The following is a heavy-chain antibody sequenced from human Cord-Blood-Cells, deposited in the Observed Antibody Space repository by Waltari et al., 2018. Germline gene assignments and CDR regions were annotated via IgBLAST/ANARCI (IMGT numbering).Heavy chain of an antibody. D-gene: IGHD7-27*01. J-gene: IGHJ4*02. CDR1: GYTFTGYY. Sequence: QVQLVQSGAEVKKPGASVKVSCKASGYTFTGYYIHWVRQAPGQGLEWMGRINPNRGGTNYAQKFQGRVTMTRDTSISTAYMELSRLRSDDTAVYYCARGNWGSGVVDYWGQGTLVTVSS. V-gene: IGHV1-2*06. CDR3: ARGNWGSGVVDY. CDR2: INPNRGGT.